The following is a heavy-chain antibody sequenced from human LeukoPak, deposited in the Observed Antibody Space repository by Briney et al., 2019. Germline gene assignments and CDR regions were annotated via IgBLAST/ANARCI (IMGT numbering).Heavy chain of an antibody. V-gene: IGHV3-9*01. CDR2: ISWNSGSI. J-gene: IGHJ6*02. CDR3: AKDIMVMYSSGGGMGV. CDR1: GFTFDDYA. Sequence: GRSLRLSCAASGFTFDDYAMHWVRQAPGKGLEWVSGISWNSGSIGYADSVKGRFTISRDNAKNSLYLQMNSLRAEDTALYYCAKDIMVMYSSGGGMGVWGQGTTVTVSS. D-gene: IGHD6-19*01.